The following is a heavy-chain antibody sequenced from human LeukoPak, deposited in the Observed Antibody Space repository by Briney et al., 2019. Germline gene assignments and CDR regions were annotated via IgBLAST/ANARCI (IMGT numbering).Heavy chain of an antibody. J-gene: IGHJ4*02. CDR3: AKDIYYGSGSYPGN. V-gene: IGHV1-18*01. D-gene: IGHD3-10*01. CDR1: GYTFSSNG. CDR2: ISAYTGNF. Sequence: ASVKVSCTASGYTFSSNGITWVRQAPGQGLEWMGGISAYTGNFNYAQKFQDRVTMTTDTSTSTAYLELRSLRFDDTAVYYCAKDIYYGSGSYPGNWGQGTLVSVSS.